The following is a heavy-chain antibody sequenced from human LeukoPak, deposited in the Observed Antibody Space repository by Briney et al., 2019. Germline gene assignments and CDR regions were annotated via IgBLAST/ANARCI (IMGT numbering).Heavy chain of an antibody. D-gene: IGHD6-19*01. V-gene: IGHV1-18*01. CDR3: ARVGLAVAGNPFDY. CDR2: ISAYNGNT. J-gene: IGHJ4*02. Sequence: WISAYNGNTNYAQKLQGRVTMTTDTSTSTAYMELRSLRSDDTAVYYCARVGLAVAGNPFDYWGQGTLVTVSS.